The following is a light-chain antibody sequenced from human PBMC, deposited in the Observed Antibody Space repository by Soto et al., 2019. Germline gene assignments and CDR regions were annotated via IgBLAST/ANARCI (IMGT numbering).Light chain of an antibody. V-gene: IGLV2-14*01. CDR2: EVS. CDR1: SSDVGAYYY. Sequence: QSVLTPPASVSGSPGQSITISCTGTSSDVGAYYYVSWYQQHPGKAPKLMIYEVSSRPSGVSTRFSGSKSGNTSSLTISGLQAEDGADYYCCSYTRSRVEVFGPGTKLTVL. CDR3: CSYTRSRVEV. J-gene: IGLJ1*01.